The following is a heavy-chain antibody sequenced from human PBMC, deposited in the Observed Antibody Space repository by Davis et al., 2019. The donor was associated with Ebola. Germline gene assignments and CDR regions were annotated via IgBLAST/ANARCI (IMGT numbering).Heavy chain of an antibody. CDR2: IYHSGST. D-gene: IGHD3-10*01. CDR1: GGSISSSNW. V-gene: IGHV4-4*02. CDR3: ARHVKTVRYYGMDV. Sequence: SETLSLTCAVSGGSISSSNWWSWVRQPPGKGLEWIGEIYHSGSTNYNPSLKSRVTISVDTSKNQFSLKLSSVTAADTAVYYCARHVKTVRYYGMDVWGQGTTVTVSS. J-gene: IGHJ6*02.